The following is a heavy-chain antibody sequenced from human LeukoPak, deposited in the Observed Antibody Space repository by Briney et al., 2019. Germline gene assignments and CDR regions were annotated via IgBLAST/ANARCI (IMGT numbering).Heavy chain of an antibody. CDR3: AKYRTTNAPPRNFDY. D-gene: IGHD1-14*01. V-gene: IGHV3-30*18. J-gene: IGHJ4*02. Sequence: GGSLRLSCAASGFTFSSYGMHWVRQAPGKGLEWVAVISYDGSNKYYADSVKGRFTISRDNSKNTLYLQMNSLRADDTAVYYCAKYRTTNAPPRNFDYWGQGTLVTVSS. CDR2: ISYDGSNK. CDR1: GFTFSSYG.